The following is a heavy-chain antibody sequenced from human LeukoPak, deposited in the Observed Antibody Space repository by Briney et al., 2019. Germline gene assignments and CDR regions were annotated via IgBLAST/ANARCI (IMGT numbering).Heavy chain of an antibody. V-gene: IGHV4-61*02. J-gene: IGHJ4*02. CDR3: SRDPRHNDY. CDR2: IYTSGST. Sequence: SQTLSLTCTVSGGSISSGSYYWSWIRQPAGKGLEWIGRIYTSGSTNYNPSLKSRVTISVDTSKNQFSLKLSSVTAADTAVYYCSRDPRHNDYWGQGTLVTVSS. CDR1: GGSISSGSYY.